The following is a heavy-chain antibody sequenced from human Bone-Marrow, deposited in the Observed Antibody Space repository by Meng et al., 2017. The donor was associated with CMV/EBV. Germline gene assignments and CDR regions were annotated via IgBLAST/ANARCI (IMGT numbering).Heavy chain of an antibody. Sequence: QVQLVQSGAGVKKPGAVVKVSCKASGYTVTDYYIHWVRQAPGQWLEWMGWINPNDDTNYAQNFQGRVTMTRDMSINTVYMELSRLTSDDTAVYYCARSSGWSRFDYWGLGTLVTVSS. CDR3: ARSSGWSRFDY. J-gene: IGHJ4*02. CDR2: INPNDDT. D-gene: IGHD6-19*01. CDR1: GYTVTDYY. V-gene: IGHV1-2*02.